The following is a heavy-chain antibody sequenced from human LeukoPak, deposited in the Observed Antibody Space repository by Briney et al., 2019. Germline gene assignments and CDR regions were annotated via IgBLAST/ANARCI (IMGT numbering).Heavy chain of an antibody. J-gene: IGHJ4*02. CDR2: INPNSGGT. V-gene: IGHV1-2*06. Sequence: VASVKVSCKASGYTFTGYYMHWVRQAPGQGLEWMGRINPNSGGTNYAQKFQGRVTMTRDTSISTAYMELSRPRSDDTAVYYCARYITVGATYQHFDYWGQGTLVTVSS. CDR1: GYTFTGYY. CDR3: ARYITVGATYQHFDY. D-gene: IGHD1-26*01.